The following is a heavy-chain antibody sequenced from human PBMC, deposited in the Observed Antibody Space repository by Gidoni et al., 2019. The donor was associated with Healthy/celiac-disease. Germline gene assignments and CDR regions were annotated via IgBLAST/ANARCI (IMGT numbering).Heavy chain of an antibody. D-gene: IGHD2-2*01. CDR3: ARRAVGYAPRGENWFDP. J-gene: IGHJ5*02. Sequence: QVQLQEPGPGLVKPSQTLSPTCTVSGGSISSGGYYWSWIRQHPGKGLEWIGYIYYSGSTYYNPSLKSRVTISVDTSKNQFSLELSSGTAADTAVYYCARRAVGYAPRGENWFDPWGQGTLVTVSS. CDR1: GGSISSGGYY. V-gene: IGHV4-31*03. CDR2: IYYSGST.